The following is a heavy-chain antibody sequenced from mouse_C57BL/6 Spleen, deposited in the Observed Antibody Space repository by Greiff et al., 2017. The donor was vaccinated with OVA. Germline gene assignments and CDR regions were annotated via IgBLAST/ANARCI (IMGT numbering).Heavy chain of an antibody. D-gene: IGHD2-4*01. CDR1: GFNIKDYY. Sequence: VQLQQSGAELVKPGASVKLSCTASGFNIKDYYMPWVKQRTEQGLEWIGRLDPEDGDTKYAPKFQGKATITADTCSSTAYLQLRSLKSDDTAVYCCARDDYDEVGFDDWGQGTTLTVSS. CDR3: ARDDYDEVGFDD. CDR2: LDPEDGDT. J-gene: IGHJ2*01. V-gene: IGHV14-2*01.